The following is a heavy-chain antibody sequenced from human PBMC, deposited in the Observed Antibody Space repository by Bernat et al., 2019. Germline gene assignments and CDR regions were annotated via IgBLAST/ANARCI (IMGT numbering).Heavy chain of an antibody. Sequence: EVQLVESGGGLVKPGGSLRLSCAASGFTFSSYSMNWVRQAPGKGLEWVSSISSSSSYIYYADSVKGRFTISRDNAKNSLYLQMNSLRAEDTAVYYCARDGDYYDSSGYDSRYYFDYWGQGTLVTVSS. J-gene: IGHJ4*02. D-gene: IGHD3-22*01. CDR1: GFTFSSYS. V-gene: IGHV3-21*01. CDR3: ARDGDYYDSSGYDSRYYFDY. CDR2: ISSSSSYI.